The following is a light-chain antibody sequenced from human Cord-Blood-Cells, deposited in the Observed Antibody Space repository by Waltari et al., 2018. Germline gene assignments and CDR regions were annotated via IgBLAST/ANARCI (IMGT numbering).Light chain of an antibody. CDR1: SLRSYY. CDR2: GKN. J-gene: IGLJ1*01. CDR3: NSRDSSGNHYV. V-gene: IGLV3-19*01. Sequence: SSELTQDPAVSVALGQTVRLTCQGDSLRSYYASRYQQKPGQAHVLVIYGKNNRPSGIPDRFSGSSSGNTASLTITGAQAEDEADYYCNSRDSSGNHYVFGTGTKVTVL.